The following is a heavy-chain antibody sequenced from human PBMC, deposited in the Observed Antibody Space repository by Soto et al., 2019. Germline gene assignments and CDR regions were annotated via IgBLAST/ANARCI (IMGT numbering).Heavy chain of an antibody. Sequence: QVQLVQSGAEGKKSGSSVKVSCKASVGTFSSYAISWVRQAPGQGLEWMGGIIPIFGTANYAQKFQGRVTITADESTSTAYMELSSLRSEDTAVYYCARPQLGMATAYYFDFWGQGALVTVAS. CDR3: ARPQLGMATAYYFDF. CDR1: VGTFSSYA. D-gene: IGHD5-18*01. CDR2: IIPIFGTA. J-gene: IGHJ4*02. V-gene: IGHV1-69*01.